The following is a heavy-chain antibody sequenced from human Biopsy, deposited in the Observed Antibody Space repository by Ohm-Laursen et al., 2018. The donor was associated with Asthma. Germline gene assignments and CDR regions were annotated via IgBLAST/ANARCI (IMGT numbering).Heavy chain of an antibody. Sequence: SLRLSCAASGFTVSRDYMFWVRQAPGKGLEWVSVIYSSGTSHTADSVRGRFTISRDHSKNTLYLQMHSLRAEDTAVYYCARGDSSNWSHYYFDYWGQGTLVTVSS. CDR1: GFTVSRDY. CDR3: ARGDSSNWSHYYFDY. D-gene: IGHD3-22*01. J-gene: IGHJ4*02. V-gene: IGHV3-53*01. CDR2: IYSSGTS.